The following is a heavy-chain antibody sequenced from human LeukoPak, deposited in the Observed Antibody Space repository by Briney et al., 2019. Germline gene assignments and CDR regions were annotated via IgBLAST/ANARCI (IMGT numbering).Heavy chain of an antibody. CDR3: ASNFIRTGYCGEYYLH. CDR2: IAPYEGDT. J-gene: IGHJ1*01. Sequence: ASVKVSCKVSGYTFGAYGLSWVRPAPDQGLEWLGWIAPYEGDTQYTPKLQDRIILTADTATTTVYMELRSLRIDDTAVYYCASNFIRTGYCGEYYLHWGQGTQVVVSS. V-gene: IGHV1-18*01. CDR1: GYTFGAYG. D-gene: IGHD3-9*01.